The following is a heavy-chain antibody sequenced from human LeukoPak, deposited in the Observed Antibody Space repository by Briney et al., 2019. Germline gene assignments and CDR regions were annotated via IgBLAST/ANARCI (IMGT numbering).Heavy chain of an antibody. J-gene: IGHJ3*02. CDR2: IYYSGST. D-gene: IGHD3-22*01. CDR1: GGSISSDY. V-gene: IGHV4-59*01. CDR3: ARRRDYYDSRGYYAFDI. Sequence: PSETLSLTCHVSGGSISSDYWTWIRQPPGKGLEWIGNIYYSGSTNYNPSLKSRVTMSVDTSKNQFSLKLNSVTAADTAVYYCARRRDYYDSRGYYAFDIWGHGTMVTVSS.